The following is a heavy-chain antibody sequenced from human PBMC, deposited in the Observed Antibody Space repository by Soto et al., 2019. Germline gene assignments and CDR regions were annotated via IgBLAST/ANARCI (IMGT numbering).Heavy chain of an antibody. V-gene: IGHV3-53*01. J-gene: IGHJ4*02. Sequence: EVQLVESGGGLIQPGGSLRLSCAVSGFTVSNNYMSWVRQAPGKGLEGVSVIYSGGYTAYGDSVKGRFTISRDNSKNTLYLKMKSRGAEDPAVFCGGTRGGGGGYWGQGTLVTVSS. CDR1: GFTVSNNY. D-gene: IGHD3-10*01. CDR3: GTRGGGGGY. CDR2: IYSGGYT.